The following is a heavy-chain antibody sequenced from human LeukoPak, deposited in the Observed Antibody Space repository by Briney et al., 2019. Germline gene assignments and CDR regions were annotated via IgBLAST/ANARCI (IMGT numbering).Heavy chain of an antibody. Sequence: PGGSLRLSCAASGFIFSSYSMNWVRQAPGKGLEWVSSISSSSTYIYYADSVKGRFTISRDNAKNPLYLQMNSLRAEDTAVYYCATGNYNRPFDYWGQGTLVTVSS. V-gene: IGHV3-21*01. D-gene: IGHD1-7*01. CDR2: ISSSSTYI. J-gene: IGHJ4*02. CDR1: GFIFSSYS. CDR3: ATGNYNRPFDY.